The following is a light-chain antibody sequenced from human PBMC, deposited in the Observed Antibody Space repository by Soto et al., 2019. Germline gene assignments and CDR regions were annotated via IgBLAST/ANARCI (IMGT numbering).Light chain of an antibody. Sequence: EIVFTQSPATLSLSPGERATLSCRASQSVSTYLAWYQQKPGQAPRLLIYDASNRATGIPARFSGSGSGTDFTLTISNLEPEDFAVYYCQQRTDWPRTFGQGTKVDIK. J-gene: IGKJ1*01. CDR2: DAS. CDR1: QSVSTY. V-gene: IGKV3-11*01. CDR3: QQRTDWPRT.